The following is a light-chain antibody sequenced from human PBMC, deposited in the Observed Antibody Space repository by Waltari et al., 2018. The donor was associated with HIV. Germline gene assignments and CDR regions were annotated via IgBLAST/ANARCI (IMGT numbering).Light chain of an antibody. CDR1: SSYVDTF. CDR2: DVN. J-gene: IGLJ1*01. V-gene: IGLV2-11*01. Sequence: QSALTQPHSVSGSPGQSLTISCTGTSSYVDTFVSWYQQHPAKAPKVIIYDVNKRPSGVPARFSGSKSGNTASLTISGLQAEDEADYHCCSHAGNFIFVFGTGTKVTVL. CDR3: CSHAGNFIFV.